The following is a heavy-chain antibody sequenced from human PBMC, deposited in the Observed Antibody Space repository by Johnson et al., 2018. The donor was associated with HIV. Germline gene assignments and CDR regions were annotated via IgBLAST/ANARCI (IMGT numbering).Heavy chain of an antibody. CDR2: VNPNGGNT. V-gene: IGHV3-25*04. CDR3: AREAGTAFDI. Sequence: QLVESGGGLVQPGGSPRLSCAASQFTFSSYYMNCVRQAPGNGLELVGQVNPNGGNTYLIDSGKDRFNTSRDNAKNTLHLQMNSLRAEDTAVYYCAREAGTAFDIWGQGTMVTVSS. J-gene: IGHJ3*02. CDR1: QFTFSSYY.